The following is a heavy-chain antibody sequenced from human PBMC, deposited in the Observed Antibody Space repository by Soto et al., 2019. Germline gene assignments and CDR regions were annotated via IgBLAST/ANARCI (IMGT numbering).Heavy chain of an antibody. J-gene: IGHJ4*02. D-gene: IGHD3-10*01. Sequence: EVQLLESGGGLVQPGGSLRLSCAASGFTFSSYAMSWVRQAPGKGLEGVSIIGVGGGVRYYPESVKGRFSISRDNSRDQLYLEMNSLRDEDTAVYYCARVRFGELVWGQGTLVTVSS. CDR1: GFTFSSYA. CDR2: IGVGGGVR. CDR3: ARVRFGELV. V-gene: IGHV3-23*01.